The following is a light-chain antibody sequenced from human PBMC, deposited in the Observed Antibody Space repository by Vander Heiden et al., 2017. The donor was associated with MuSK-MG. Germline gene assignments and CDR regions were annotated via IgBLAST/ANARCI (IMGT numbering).Light chain of an antibody. CDR2: AAS. Sequence: DIQMTQHLSDVTAAVGDRVTITCRASQAIAGWLAWYQQKPGKAPKLLIYAASRLQSGVPSRFSGSGSRTDFTLTISSLQPEDFATYYCQQANSFPITFGQGTRLEIK. CDR1: QAIAGW. CDR3: QQANSFPIT. V-gene: IGKV1-12*01. J-gene: IGKJ5*01.